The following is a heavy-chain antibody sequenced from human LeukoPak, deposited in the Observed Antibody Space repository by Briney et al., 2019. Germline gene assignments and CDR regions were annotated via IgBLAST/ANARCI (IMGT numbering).Heavy chain of an antibody. CDR3: ARVPSASVVAVPAATNWFDP. CDR1: GGSFSGYY. CDR2: INHSGST. D-gene: IGHD2-2*01. Sequence: SETLSLTCAVYGGSFSGYYWSWIRQPPGKGLEWIGEINHSGSTNYNPSLKSRVTISVDTSKNQFSLKLSSVTAADTAVYYCARVPSASVVAVPAATNWFDPWGQGTLVTVSS. J-gene: IGHJ5*02. V-gene: IGHV4-34*01.